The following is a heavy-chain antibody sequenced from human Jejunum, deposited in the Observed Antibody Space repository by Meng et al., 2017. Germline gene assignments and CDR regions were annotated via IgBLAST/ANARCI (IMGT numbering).Heavy chain of an antibody. CDR1: GYTFTTYF. CDR3: AVPPCSGGWCYFDY. J-gene: IGHJ4*02. D-gene: IGHD6-19*01. V-gene: IGHV1-3*04. Sequence: QVFEFGAGLRKLGASVKVSCKASGYTFTTYFIHWVRQAPGQRLEWMGWVNTDNGNTKYSRKFQDRVTITRDTSASTVYMDLRSLTSEDTAVYYCAVPPCSGGWCYFDYWGQGALVTVSS. CDR2: VNTDNGNT.